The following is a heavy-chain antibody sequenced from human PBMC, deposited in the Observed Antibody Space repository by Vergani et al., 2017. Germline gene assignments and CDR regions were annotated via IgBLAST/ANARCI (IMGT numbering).Heavy chain of an antibody. J-gene: IGHJ4*02. CDR1: GYSFSRYY. CDR3: ARKYYFDY. V-gene: IGHV1-46*01. Sequence: QVQLVQSGAEVKKTGASVKVSCKAFGYSFSRYYLHWVRQAPGQGLQWMGIIDPSVGTTTYAQTFKDRVTMTSDMSTSTVYMELSNLSPDETAIYYCARKYYFDYWGQGTLVTVSS. D-gene: IGHD6-6*01. CDR2: IDPSVGTT.